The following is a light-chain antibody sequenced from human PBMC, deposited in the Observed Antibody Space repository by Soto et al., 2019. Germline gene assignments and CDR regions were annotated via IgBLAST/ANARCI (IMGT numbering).Light chain of an antibody. CDR1: QSVSDNY. CDR3: QHFDYSGGFT. J-gene: IGKJ3*01. V-gene: IGKV3-20*01. Sequence: EIVLTQSPGTLSLSPGERATLSCRASQSVSDNYLAWFQQKPGQAPRLLIYDVSNRATGIPDRFSGSGSGTDFALTIRRLEPEDFAVYYCQHFDYSGGFTFGPGTKVEIE. CDR2: DVS.